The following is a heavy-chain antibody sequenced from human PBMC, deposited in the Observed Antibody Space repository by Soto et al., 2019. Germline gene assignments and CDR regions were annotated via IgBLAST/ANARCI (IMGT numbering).Heavy chain of an antibody. J-gene: IGHJ4*02. CDR2: IKQDGSEK. CDR1: GFTFSSYW. CDR3: ARDRPYTAYCGGDCYSYFDY. D-gene: IGHD2-21*02. V-gene: IGHV3-7*01. Sequence: GGSLRLSCAASGFTFSSYWMSWVRQAPGKGLEWVANIKQDGSEKYYVDSVKGRFTISRDNAKNSLYLQMNSLRAEDTAVYYCARDRPYTAYCGGDCYSYFDYWGQGTLVTVSS.